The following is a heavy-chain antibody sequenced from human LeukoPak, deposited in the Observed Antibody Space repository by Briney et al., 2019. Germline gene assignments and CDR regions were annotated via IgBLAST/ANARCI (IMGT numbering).Heavy chain of an antibody. Sequence: SETLSLTCTVSGGSIGSSSYYWGWIRQPPGKGLEWIGSIYYSGSTYYNPSLKSRVTISVDTSKNQFSLKLSSVTAADTAVYYCARLGYSSSSLNDAFDIWGQGTMVTVSS. D-gene: IGHD6-6*01. CDR1: GGSIGSSSYY. CDR3: ARLGYSSSSLNDAFDI. V-gene: IGHV4-39*01. CDR2: IYYSGST. J-gene: IGHJ3*02.